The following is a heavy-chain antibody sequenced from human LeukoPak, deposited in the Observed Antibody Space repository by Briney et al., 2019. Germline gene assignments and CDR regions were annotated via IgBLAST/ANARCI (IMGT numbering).Heavy chain of an antibody. V-gene: IGHV1-18*01. CDR2: ISAYNGNT. D-gene: IGHD3-22*01. CDR3: ARDRLMVPDYYYDSSGYQYNWFDP. CDR1: GYTFTSYD. Sequence: VASVKVSCKASGYTFTSYDINWVRQATGQGLEWMGWISAYNGNTNYAQKLQGRVTMTTDTSTSTAYMELRSLRSDDTAVYYCARDRLMVPDYYYDSSGYQYNWFDPWGQGTLVTVSS. J-gene: IGHJ5*02.